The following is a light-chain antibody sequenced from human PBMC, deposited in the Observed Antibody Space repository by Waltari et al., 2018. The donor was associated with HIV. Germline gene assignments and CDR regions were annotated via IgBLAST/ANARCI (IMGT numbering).Light chain of an antibody. J-gene: IGLJ2*01. CDR3: QVWYSLTDPVV. CDR1: SIRSKS. V-gene: IGLV3-21*02. CDR2: DDS. Sequence: SYVLTQPPSVSVAPGQTARITCGGSSIRSKSVHWYQQKPGQAPVLVVSDDSDRPSGIPERFSGSKSGNTATLTISRVEAGDEADYYCQVWYSLTDPVVFGGGTKLTVL.